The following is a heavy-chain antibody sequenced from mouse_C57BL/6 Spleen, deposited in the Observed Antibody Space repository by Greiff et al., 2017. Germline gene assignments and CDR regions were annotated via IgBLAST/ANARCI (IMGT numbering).Heavy chain of an antibody. D-gene: IGHD1-1*01. CDR2: IYPRDGST. J-gene: IGHJ1*03. CDR3: ARSGSSPRYFDV. Sequence: VQLQQSDAELVKPGASVKISCKVSGYTFTDHTLNWMKQRPEQGLEWIGYIYPRDGSTKYNEKFKGKSTLTADKSSSTAYMQLNILTSEDSAVYFCARSGSSPRYFDVWGTGTTVTVSS. V-gene: IGHV1-78*01. CDR1: GYTFTDHT.